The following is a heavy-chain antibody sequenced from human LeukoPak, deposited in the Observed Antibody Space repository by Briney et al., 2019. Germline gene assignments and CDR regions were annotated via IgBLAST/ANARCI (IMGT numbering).Heavy chain of an antibody. V-gene: IGHV3-23*01. J-gene: IGHJ3*02. CDR1: GFTSSSYV. D-gene: IGHD3-22*01. CDR3: AKDLGSGYYDAFDI. CDR2: SSGSGSIT. Sequence: GGSLRLSCAASGFTSSSYVLSWVRQAPGKGLEWVSASSGSGSITDYADSVKGRFTISRDNSNNTLYLQMNSLRAEDTAVYYCAKDLGSGYYDAFDIWGQGTMVTVSS.